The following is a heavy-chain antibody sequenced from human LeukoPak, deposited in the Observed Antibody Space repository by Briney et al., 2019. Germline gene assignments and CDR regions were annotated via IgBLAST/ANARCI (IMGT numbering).Heavy chain of an antibody. J-gene: IGHJ4*02. D-gene: IGHD3-10*01. Sequence: GGSLRLSCAASGFTFSSYGMHWVRQAPGKGLEWVAVIWYDGSNKYYADSVKGRFSISRDNSKNTLYLQMNSLRAEDTAVYYCARQVITMVRGADHAYDYWGQGTLVTVSS. CDR3: ARQVITMVRGADHAYDY. CDR2: IWYDGSNK. V-gene: IGHV3-33*01. CDR1: GFTFSSYG.